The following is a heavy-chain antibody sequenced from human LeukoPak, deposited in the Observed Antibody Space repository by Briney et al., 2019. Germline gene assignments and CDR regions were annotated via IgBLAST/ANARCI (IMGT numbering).Heavy chain of an antibody. Sequence: SETLSLTCAVYGGSFSGYYWSWSRQPPGKGLEWIGSIYYSGSTYYNPSLKSRVTISVDTSKNQFSLKLSSVTAADTAVYYCATFHSSGWFYAFDIWGQGTMVTVSS. J-gene: IGHJ3*02. CDR2: IYYSGST. CDR3: ATFHSSGWFYAFDI. V-gene: IGHV4-34*01. D-gene: IGHD6-19*01. CDR1: GGSFSGYY.